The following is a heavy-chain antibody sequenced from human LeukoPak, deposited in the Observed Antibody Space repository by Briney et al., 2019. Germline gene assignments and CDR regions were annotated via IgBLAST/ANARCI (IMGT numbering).Heavy chain of an antibody. D-gene: IGHD2-2*01. CDR2: INAGNGNT. CDR1: GYTFTSYA. CDR3: ARGRYCSSTSCYNWFDP. J-gene: IGHJ5*02. V-gene: IGHV1-3*01. Sequence: ASVKVSCKASGYTFTSYAMHWVRQAPGQRLEWMGWINAGNGNTKYSQEFQGRVTITRDTSASTAYMELSSLRSEDTAVYYCARGRYCSSTSCYNWFDPWGQGTLVTVSS.